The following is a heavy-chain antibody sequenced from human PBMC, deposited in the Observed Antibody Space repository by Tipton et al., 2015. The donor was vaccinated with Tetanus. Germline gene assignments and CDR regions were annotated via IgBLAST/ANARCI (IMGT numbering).Heavy chain of an antibody. CDR1: GYTFTSYA. CDR3: ARGVTGTTAWFDP. D-gene: IGHD1-7*01. Sequence: QSGPEVKKPGASVKVSCKASGYTFTSYAIHLVRQAPGQRLEWMGWINAGNGNTKYSQKFQGRVTITSDTSASTGYMELSSLRSEDTAVYYCARGVTGTTAWFDPWGQGTLVTVSS. CDR2: INAGNGNT. J-gene: IGHJ5*02. V-gene: IGHV1-3*01.